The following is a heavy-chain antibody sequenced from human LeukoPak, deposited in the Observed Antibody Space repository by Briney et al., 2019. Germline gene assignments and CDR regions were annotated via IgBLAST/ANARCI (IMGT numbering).Heavy chain of an antibody. J-gene: IGHJ6*02. CDR2: ISSSSGYI. CDR3: ARDGDYGDNEIYGMDV. D-gene: IGHD4-17*01. V-gene: IGHV3-21*04. CDR1: GFTFSTYN. Sequence: PGGSLRLSCAASGFTFSTYNMNWVRQAPGKGLEWVSSISSSSGYIYYADSLRGRFTISRDNAKNSLFLQMNSLRADDTAVYYCARDGDYGDNEIYGMDVWGQGTTVTVSS.